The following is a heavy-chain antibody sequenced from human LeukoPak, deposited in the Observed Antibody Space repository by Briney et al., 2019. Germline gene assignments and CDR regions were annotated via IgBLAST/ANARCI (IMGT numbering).Heavy chain of an antibody. CDR1: GFTFSSYG. J-gene: IGHJ3*02. CDR3: ARDANWGFDVFDM. D-gene: IGHD7-27*01. V-gene: IGHV3-33*01. CDR2: IWYDGSNK. Sequence: AGGSLRLSCAASGFTFSSYGMHWVRLAPGKGLEWVAVIWYDGSNKYYADSVKDRFTISRDNSKNTLYLQMNSLRAEDTAVYYCARDANWGFDVFDMWGQGTRVTVSS.